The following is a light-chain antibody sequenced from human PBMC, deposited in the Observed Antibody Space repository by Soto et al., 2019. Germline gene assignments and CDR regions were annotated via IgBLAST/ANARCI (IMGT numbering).Light chain of an antibody. V-gene: IGKV3-11*01. CDR3: QHRGARPPIFT. CDR2: DAS. CDR1: QSVSSY. Sequence: EIVLTQSPATLSLSPGERATLSCRASQSVSSYLAWYQQRPGQAPRLLIYDASKRATGIPARFSGSGSGTDFTLTISSLEPEDFAVYYCQHRGARPPIFTFGPGTKVEIK. J-gene: IGKJ3*01.